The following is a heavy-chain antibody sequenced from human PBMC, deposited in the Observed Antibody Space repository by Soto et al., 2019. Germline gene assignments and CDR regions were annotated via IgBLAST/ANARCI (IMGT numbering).Heavy chain of an antibody. D-gene: IGHD6-13*01. CDR2: IYSGGSK. Sequence: GGSLRLSCAASGFTVSSNCMSWVRQAPGKGLEWVSVIYSGGSKYYADSVKGRFTISRDNSKNTLYLQMNSLRAEDTAVYCCARGSSNLVDLDYWGQGTLVTVSS. J-gene: IGHJ4*02. CDR1: GFTVSSNC. V-gene: IGHV3-66*01. CDR3: ARGSSNLVDLDY.